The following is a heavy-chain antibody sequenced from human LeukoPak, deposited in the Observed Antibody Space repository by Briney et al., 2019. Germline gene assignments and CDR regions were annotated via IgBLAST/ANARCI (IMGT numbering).Heavy chain of an antibody. J-gene: IGHJ4*02. Sequence: SETLSLTCIVSGGSISSYYWSWIRQPPGKGLEWIGYIYYSGSTNYNPSLKSRVTISVDTSKNQFSLKLSSVTAADTAVYYCARDRGLEDYDSSGWIDYWGQGTLVTVSS. V-gene: IGHV4-59*01. D-gene: IGHD3-22*01. CDR3: ARDRGLEDYDSSGWIDY. CDR2: IYYSGST. CDR1: GGSISSYY.